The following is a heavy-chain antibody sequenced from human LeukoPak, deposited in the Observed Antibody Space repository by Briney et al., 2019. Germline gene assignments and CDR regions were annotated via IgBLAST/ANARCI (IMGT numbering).Heavy chain of an antibody. Sequence: PGGSVRLSCAASGFTFSSYAMSWVRQAPGKGLEWVSAISGSGGSTYYADSVKGRFTISRDNSKNTLYLQMNSLRAEDTAVYYCAKDHYYDSSGYHNWFDPWGQGTLVTVSS. CDR1: GFTFSSYA. CDR3: AKDHYYDSSGYHNWFDP. V-gene: IGHV3-23*01. CDR2: ISGSGGST. J-gene: IGHJ5*02. D-gene: IGHD3-22*01.